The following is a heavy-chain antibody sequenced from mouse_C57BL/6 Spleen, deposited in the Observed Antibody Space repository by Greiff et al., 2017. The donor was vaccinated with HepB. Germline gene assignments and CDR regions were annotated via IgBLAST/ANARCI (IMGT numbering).Heavy chain of an antibody. CDR2: ISSGSSTI. V-gene: IGHV5-17*01. D-gene: IGHD1-1*01. J-gene: IGHJ1*03. CDR1: GFTFSDYG. CDR3: ARGVHYYGSSYGYFDV. Sequence: EVKVVESGGGLVKPGGSLKLSCAASGFTFSDYGMHWVRQAPEKGLEWVAYISSGSSTIYYADTVKGRFTISRDNAKNTLFLQMTSLRSEDTAMYYCARGVHYYGSSYGYFDVWGTGTTVTVSS.